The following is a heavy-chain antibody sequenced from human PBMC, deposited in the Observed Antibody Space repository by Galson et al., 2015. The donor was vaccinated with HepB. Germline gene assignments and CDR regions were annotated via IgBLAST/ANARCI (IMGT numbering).Heavy chain of an antibody. CDR3: ARDHISAFDI. CDR2: ISYDGGEK. V-gene: IGHV3-30*04. CDR1: GFTFSSFA. Sequence: SLRLSCAAFGFTFSSFAMHWVRQAPGKGLEWVAIISYDGGEKYYGDSVKGRFTISRDNSNNTVYLQVNSLRAEDTAVYFCARDHISAFDIWGQGTMVTVSS. D-gene: IGHD2-21*01. J-gene: IGHJ3*02.